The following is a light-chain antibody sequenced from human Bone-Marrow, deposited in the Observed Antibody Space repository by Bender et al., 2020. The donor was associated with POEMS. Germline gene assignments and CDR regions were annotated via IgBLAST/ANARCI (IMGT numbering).Light chain of an antibody. CDR1: TLPKQY. CDR3: QSADISERLI. Sequence: SYELTQSPSVSVSPGQTARITCSGDTLPKQYAYWYQQKPGQAPMLVIYKDTERPSGIPERFSGSSSGTTATLTISGVQAEDEADYYCQSADISERLIFGGGTTLTVL. J-gene: IGLJ2*01. V-gene: IGLV3-25*02. CDR2: KDT.